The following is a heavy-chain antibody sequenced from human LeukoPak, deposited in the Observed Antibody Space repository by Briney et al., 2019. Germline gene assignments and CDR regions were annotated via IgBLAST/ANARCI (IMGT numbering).Heavy chain of an antibody. J-gene: IGHJ6*02. D-gene: IGHD3-10*01. CDR2: IYNSGST. CDR3: AGSSYGSGSYYYYYGMDV. V-gene: IGHV4-59*01. Sequence: SETLSLTCTVSGGSISSYYWSWIRQPPGTGLEWIGYIYNSGSTNYNPSLKSRVTISVDTSKNQFSLKLSSVTAADTAVYYCAGSSYGSGSYYYYYGMDVWGQGTTVTVSS. CDR1: GGSISSYY.